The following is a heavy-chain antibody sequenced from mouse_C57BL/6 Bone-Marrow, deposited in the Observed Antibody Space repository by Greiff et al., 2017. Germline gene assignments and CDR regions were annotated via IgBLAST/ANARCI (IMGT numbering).Heavy chain of an antibody. D-gene: IGHD3-2*02. Sequence: VQLKQSGPELVKPGASVKISCKASGYTFTSSWMNWVKQRPGKGLEWIGRIYPGDGDTNYNGKFKGKATLTADKASSTAYRQLSSLTSEDSAVDSGARSQLRLLAWCAYWGQGTLVTVSA. CDR3: ARSQLRLLAWCAY. CDR1: GYTFTSSW. V-gene: IGHV1-82*01. J-gene: IGHJ3*01. CDR2: IYPGDGDT.